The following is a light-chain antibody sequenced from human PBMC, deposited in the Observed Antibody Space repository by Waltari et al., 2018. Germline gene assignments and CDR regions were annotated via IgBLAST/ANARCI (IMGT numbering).Light chain of an antibody. CDR1: GSDIGAYNY. V-gene: IGLV2-8*01. CDR2: DVT. Sequence: QSALTQPPSASGSPGQSVTISCTGTGSDIGAYNYVSWYQLHPGKAPKHMIYDVTKRPPGVPDRFSGSKSGNAASLTVSGLHTEDEAEYYGCSDAGKEYVFGSGTKVTVL. CDR3: CSDAGKEYV. J-gene: IGLJ1*01.